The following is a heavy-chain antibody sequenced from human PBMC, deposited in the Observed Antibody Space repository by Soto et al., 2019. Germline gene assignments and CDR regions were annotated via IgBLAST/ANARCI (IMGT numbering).Heavy chain of an antibody. CDR2: INPNSGGA. CDR3: ASEVALGSGKWFDP. V-gene: IGHV1-2*02. D-gene: IGHD3-10*01. Sequence: QVQLVQSGAEVKKPGASVKVSCKASGYTFTTYYMHWLRQAPEQWLEWMGWINPNSGGAHYAQKFQGRVTMTRDTAISTAYMELSSLRSDDTAVYYCASEVALGSGKWFDPWGQGTLVTVSS. CDR1: GYTFTTYY. J-gene: IGHJ5*02.